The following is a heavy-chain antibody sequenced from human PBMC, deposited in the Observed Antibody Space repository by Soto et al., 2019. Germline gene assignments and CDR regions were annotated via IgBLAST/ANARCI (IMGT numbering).Heavy chain of an antibody. CDR2: ISYSGSS. CDR3: ARHAVHSSGFTDY. J-gene: IGHJ4*02. CDR1: GGFIRNSSYY. D-gene: IGHD6-19*01. V-gene: IGHV4-39*01. Sequence: SDTLYLTSTDSGGFIRNSSYYWACFRQPPGQGLEGCGIISYSGSSYYNPSLYIRVTFSVDTSKNQFSRKLSFVTAADTAVYYCARHAVHSSGFTDYWGQG.